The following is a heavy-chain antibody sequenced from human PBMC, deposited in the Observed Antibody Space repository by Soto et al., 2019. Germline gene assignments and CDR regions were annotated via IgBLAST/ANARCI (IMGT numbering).Heavy chain of an antibody. J-gene: IGHJ6*02. CDR2: IKTNTEGGTT. D-gene: IGHD2-15*01. V-gene: IGHV3-15*07. CDR3: TTGSVEGV. CDR1: GLTISDAW. Sequence: EVQLVESGGGHISPGGSLRLSCAASGLTISDAWMNWVRQAPGKGLEWVGRIKTNTEGGTTDYAAAVEGRFAVSRDDLKNTLYLQMNSLKIEDTAVYYCTTGSVEGVWGQGTTVVVSS.